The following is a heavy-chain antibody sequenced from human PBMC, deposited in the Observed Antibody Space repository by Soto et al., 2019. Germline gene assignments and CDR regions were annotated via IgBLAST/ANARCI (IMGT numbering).Heavy chain of an antibody. CDR2: ISAYNGNT. D-gene: IGHD3-22*01. CDR3: ARAGQYYDSSGYAD. CDR1: GYSFATSG. J-gene: IGHJ4*02. Sequence: QVKLVQSGTEVKKPGASMKVSCKASGYSFATSGISWVRQAPGQGLEWMGWISAYNGNTNYDQKLHDRIIMTTDTSTRTAYLELRSLRSDDTAVYYCARAGQYYDSSGYADWGQGTLVTVSS. V-gene: IGHV1-18*01.